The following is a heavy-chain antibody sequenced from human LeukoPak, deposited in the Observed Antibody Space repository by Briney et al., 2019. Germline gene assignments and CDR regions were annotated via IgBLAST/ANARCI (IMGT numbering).Heavy chain of an antibody. D-gene: IGHD6-19*01. V-gene: IGHV3-13*01. CDR1: GFTFSSYD. CDR3: ARDASGLVLHDSWFDP. CDR2: IGTAGDT. Sequence: GGSLRLSCAASGFTFSSYDMHWVRQATGKGLEWVSAIGTAGDTYYPGSVKGRFTISRENAKNSLYLQMNSLRAEDTAVYYCARDASGLVLHDSWFDPWGQGTLVTVSS. J-gene: IGHJ5*02.